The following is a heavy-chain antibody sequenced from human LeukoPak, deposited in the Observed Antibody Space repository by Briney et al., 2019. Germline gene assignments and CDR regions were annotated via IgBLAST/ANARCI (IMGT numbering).Heavy chain of an antibody. CDR1: GYTFTSYY. D-gene: IGHD5-12*01. Sequence: ASVKVSCKASGYTFTSYYMHWVRQAPGQGLEWMGIINPSGGSTSYAQKFQGRVTMTRDTPISTAYMELSRLRSDDTAVYYCARDLGPIVATISANQEERVDYWGQGTLVTVSS. CDR2: INPSGGST. CDR3: ARDLGPIVATISANQEERVDY. J-gene: IGHJ4*02. V-gene: IGHV1-46*01.